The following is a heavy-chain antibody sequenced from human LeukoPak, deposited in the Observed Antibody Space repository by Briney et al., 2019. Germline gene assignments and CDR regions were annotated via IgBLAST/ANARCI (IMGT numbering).Heavy chain of an antibody. J-gene: IGHJ5*02. CDR2: IIPILGIA. D-gene: IGHD5-24*01. CDR1: GGTFSSYA. CDR3: ASVRDGYNEPNWFDP. V-gene: IGHV1-69*04. Sequence: SVKVSCKASGGTFSSYAISWVRQAPGQGLEWMGRIIPILGIANYAQKFQGRVTITADKSTSTAYMELSSLRSEDTAVYYCASVRDGYNEPNWFDPWGQGTLVTVSS.